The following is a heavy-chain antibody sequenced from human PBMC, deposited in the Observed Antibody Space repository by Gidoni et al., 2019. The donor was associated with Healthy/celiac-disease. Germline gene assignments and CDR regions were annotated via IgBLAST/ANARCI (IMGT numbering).Heavy chain of an antibody. J-gene: IGHJ4*02. CDR1: GFTFSSYS. CDR3: ARSRIAAAGNYFDY. V-gene: IGHV3-21*01. D-gene: IGHD6-13*01. CDR2: ISSSSSYI. Sequence: EVQLVESGGGLVKPGGSLRLSCAASGFTFSSYSMNWVRQAPGKGLEWVSSISSSSSYIYYADSVKGRFTISRDNAKNSLYLQMNSLRAEDTAVYYCARSRIAAAGNYFDYWGQGTLVTVSS.